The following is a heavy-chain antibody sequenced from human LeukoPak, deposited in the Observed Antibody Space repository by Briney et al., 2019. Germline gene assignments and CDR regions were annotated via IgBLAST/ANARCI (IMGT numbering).Heavy chain of an antibody. D-gene: IGHD6-19*01. CDR2: INHSGST. V-gene: IGHV4-34*01. CDR1: GGSFSGYY. Sequence: SETLSLPCAVYGGSFSGYYWSWIRQPPGKGLEWIGEINHSGSTNYNPSLKRRVTISVDTSKNQFSLKLSSVTAADTAVYYCARGSGWYSSGWLGYWGQGTLVTVSS. CDR3: ARGSGWYSSGWLGY. J-gene: IGHJ4*02.